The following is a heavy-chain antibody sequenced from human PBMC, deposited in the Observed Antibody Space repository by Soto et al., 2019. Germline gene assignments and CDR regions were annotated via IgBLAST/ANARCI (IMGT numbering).Heavy chain of an antibody. CDR3: ARVFGVPGIAVAGLDY. V-gene: IGHV1-69*13. CDR1: GGTFSSYA. CDR2: IIPIFGTA. D-gene: IGHD6-19*01. J-gene: IGHJ4*02. Sequence: SVKVSCKASGGTFSSYAISWVRQAPGQGLEWMGGIIPIFGTANYAQKFQGRVTITADESTSTAYMELSSLRSEDTAVYYCARVFGVPGIAVAGLDYWGQGTLVTVSS.